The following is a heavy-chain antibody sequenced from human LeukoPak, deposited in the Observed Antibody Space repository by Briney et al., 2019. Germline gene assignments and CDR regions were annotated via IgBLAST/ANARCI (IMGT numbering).Heavy chain of an antibody. D-gene: IGHD5-18*01. CDR1: GGSISSANYY. V-gene: IGHV4-39*01. Sequence: SETLSLTCSVSGGSISSANYYWGWIRQPPGKGLDWIGSFYYSGKTYYNPSLKSRVTISVDTSKNQFSLNLRFVTAADTAVYYCARQGRGYSYGPANWFDPWGQGTLVTVSS. CDR2: FYYSGKT. J-gene: IGHJ5*02. CDR3: ARQGRGYSYGPANWFDP.